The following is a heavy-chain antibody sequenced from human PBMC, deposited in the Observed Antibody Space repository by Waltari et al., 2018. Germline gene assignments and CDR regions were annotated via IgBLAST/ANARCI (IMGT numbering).Heavy chain of an antibody. Sequence: QLQMQESGPRLVKPSETLSLTCTVSGGSISSVNYYWGYIRQPPGKGLEWIGIINYSGTPYYNPSLKSRVIISADTSKNQFALQLSPVTAADTAVYYCARFSQVTASSLLDFWGQGTLVTVSS. J-gene: IGHJ4*02. CDR2: INYSGTP. D-gene: IGHD2-21*02. CDR3: ARFSQVTASSLLDF. CDR1: GGSISSVNYY. V-gene: IGHV4-39*01.